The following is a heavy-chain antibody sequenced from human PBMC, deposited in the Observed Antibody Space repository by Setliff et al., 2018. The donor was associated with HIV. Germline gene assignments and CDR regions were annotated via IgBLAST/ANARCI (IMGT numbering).Heavy chain of an antibody. D-gene: IGHD4-17*01. J-gene: IGHJ4*02. Sequence: VKVSCKASGYTFTNYGITWVRQAPGHGLEWMGWLASYNDDANYAQSLQGRVTMTTDKSTSTAYMELRSLRSDDTAVYYCARGQYGDELFDYWGQGTLVTVSS. V-gene: IGHV1-18*01. CDR1: GYTFTNYG. CDR2: LASYNDDA. CDR3: ARGQYGDELFDY.